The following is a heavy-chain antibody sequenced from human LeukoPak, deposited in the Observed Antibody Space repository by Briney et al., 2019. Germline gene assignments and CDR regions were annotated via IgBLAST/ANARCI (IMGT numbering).Heavy chain of an antibody. J-gene: IGHJ4*02. CDR1: GFTFSTYE. D-gene: IGHD4-23*01. V-gene: IGHV3-21*06. CDR3: ARGTIGGNPASAY. CDR2: IGTDGYS. Sequence: GASLRLSCAASGFTFSTYEMNWVRQAPGKGLEWVSSIGTDGYSYSAVSVKGRFTISRDNAKSTLYLQMDSLTVEDTALYYCARGTIGGNPASAYWGQGTLVTVSS.